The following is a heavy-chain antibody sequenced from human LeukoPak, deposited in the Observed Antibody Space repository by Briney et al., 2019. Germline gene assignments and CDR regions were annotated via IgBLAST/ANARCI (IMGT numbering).Heavy chain of an antibody. Sequence: GGSLRLSCAASEFTFRNYWMTWVRQAPGKGLEWVANINQYGSEIYYVDSVKGRFTISRDNAKNSLYLQMNSLRAEDTAVYYCARDYGGYYVYFDYWGQGTLVTVSS. J-gene: IGHJ4*02. D-gene: IGHD3-22*01. CDR3: ARDYGGYYVYFDY. V-gene: IGHV3-7*01. CDR1: EFTFRNYW. CDR2: INQYGSEI.